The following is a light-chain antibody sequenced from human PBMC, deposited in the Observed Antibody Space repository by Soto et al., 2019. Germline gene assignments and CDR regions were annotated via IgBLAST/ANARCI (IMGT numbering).Light chain of an antibody. J-gene: IGKJ4*01. CDR3: HKYSHAPT. CDR2: AAS. Sequence: DIQMTQSPSSLSASVGDRVTITCRASQGISNYLAWYQQKPGKVPELLIYAASTLQSGVPSRFSGSGSGTELNRTIIGLQPEDVSTCYCHKYSHAPTFGRGTKEEIK. CDR1: QGISNY. V-gene: IGKV1-27*01.